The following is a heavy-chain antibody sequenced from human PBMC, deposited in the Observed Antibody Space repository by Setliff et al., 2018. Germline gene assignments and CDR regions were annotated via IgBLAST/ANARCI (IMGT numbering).Heavy chain of an antibody. Sequence: SETLSLTCTVSGGSVSSGSYYWSWIRQPPGKGLEWIGCIYYSGSTNYNPSLKSRVTISVDTSKNQFSLKLSSVTAADTAVYYCARVWGGGWFDPWGQGTLVTVSS. CDR2: IYYSGST. V-gene: IGHV4-61*01. D-gene: IGHD3-16*01. CDR3: ARVWGGGWFDP. J-gene: IGHJ5*02. CDR1: GGSVSSGSYY.